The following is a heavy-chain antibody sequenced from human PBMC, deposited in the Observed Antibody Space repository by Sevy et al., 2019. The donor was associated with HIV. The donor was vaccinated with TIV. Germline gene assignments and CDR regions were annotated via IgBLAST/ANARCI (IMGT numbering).Heavy chain of an antibody. J-gene: IGHJ4*02. CDR3: ARGASVRSVYFDY. CDR1: GFTFSSYA. V-gene: IGHV3-30-3*01. CDR2: ISYDGSNK. Sequence: GGSLRLSCAASGFTFSSYAMHWVRQAPGKGLEWVTVISYDGSNKYYADSVKGRFTISRDNSKNTLYLQMNSLRAEDTAVYYCARGASVRSVYFDYWGQGTLVTVSS.